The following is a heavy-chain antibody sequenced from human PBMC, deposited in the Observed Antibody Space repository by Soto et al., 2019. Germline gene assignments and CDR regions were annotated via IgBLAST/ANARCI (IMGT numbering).Heavy chain of an antibody. CDR2: IFHSGSS. D-gene: IGHD4-17*01. Sequence: QVHLQEAGPGLVNPSGTLSLTCAVSSGSVGDNKWWTWVRQSPGKGMEWMGEIFHSGSSNYNPSLWSRISMSIDTSMNQVSLKLTSVPAADTAIYYCATFIYGDHAFDHWGQRTLVTV. J-gene: IGHJ4*02. CDR3: ATFIYGDHAFDH. V-gene: IGHV4-4*02. CDR1: SGSVGDNKW.